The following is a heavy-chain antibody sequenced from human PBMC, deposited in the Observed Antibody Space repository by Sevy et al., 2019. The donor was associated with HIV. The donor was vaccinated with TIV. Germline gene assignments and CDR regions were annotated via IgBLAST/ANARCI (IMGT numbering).Heavy chain of an antibody. CDR1: GFTFSNAW. D-gene: IGHD2-15*01. CDR2: IRSKSDGETT. Sequence: GGSLRLSCAASGFTFSNAWMNWVRQAPGKGLEWVGRIRSKSDGETTDDAAPVKGRFTISRDDSKNTLYLQMNNLKTEETGGYYCNTERFRYCSGGTCLSSDFWGQGTLVTVSS. CDR3: NTERFRYCSGGTCLSSDF. V-gene: IGHV3-15*01. J-gene: IGHJ4*02.